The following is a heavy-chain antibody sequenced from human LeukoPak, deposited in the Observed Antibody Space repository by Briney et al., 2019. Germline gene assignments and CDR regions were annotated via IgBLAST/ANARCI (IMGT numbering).Heavy chain of an antibody. Sequence: SETLSLTCTVSGGSIGSGTYYWSWIRQPAGKGLEWIGRIYSSGNTRYNPSLESRVFISVDTSKNQFSLKLSSVTAADTAVYYCAIHDYGDRDAFDIWGQGTMVTVSS. J-gene: IGHJ3*02. CDR3: AIHDYGDRDAFDI. D-gene: IGHD4-17*01. CDR2: IYSSGNT. CDR1: GGSIGSGTYY. V-gene: IGHV4-61*02.